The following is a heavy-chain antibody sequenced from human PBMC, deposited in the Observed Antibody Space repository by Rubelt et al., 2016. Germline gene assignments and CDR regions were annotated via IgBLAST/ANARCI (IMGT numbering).Heavy chain of an antibody. CDR2: LHYSGST. V-gene: IGHV4-39*07. J-gene: IGHJ6*02. CDR1: GDSITNTRYY. CDR3: AREQLLSDYYYGMDV. D-gene: IGHD2-2*01. Sequence: QLHVQESGPGLVKPSETLSLTCTISGDSITNTRYYWAWIRQPPGKGLQWIGSLHYSGSTYYNPSLKSRVTMSVDTSKNQCCLKLSSGTAADTAVDYCAREQLLSDYYYGMDVWGQGTTVTVSS.